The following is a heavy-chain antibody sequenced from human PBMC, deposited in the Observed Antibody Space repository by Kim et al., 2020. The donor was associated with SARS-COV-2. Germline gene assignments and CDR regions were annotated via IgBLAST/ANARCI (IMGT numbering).Heavy chain of an antibody. CDR3: ARGVTPAMVTPLNS. Sequence: GGSLRLSCSASGFTFSSFWMHWVRQAPGKGLMWISRLNADGSSTAYADSVKGRFTISRDNTKNTLYLQMNSLRAEDTAIYYCARGVTPAMVTPLNSWGQGTLVSVSS. CDR2: LNADGSST. CDR1: GFTFSSFW. J-gene: IGHJ1*01. D-gene: IGHD4-17*01. V-gene: IGHV3-74*01.